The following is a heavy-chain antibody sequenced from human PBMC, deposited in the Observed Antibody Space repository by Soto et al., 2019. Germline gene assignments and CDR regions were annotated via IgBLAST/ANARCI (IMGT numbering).Heavy chain of an antibody. CDR2: IKQDGSEK. Sequence: GGSLRLSCAASGFTFSSYWMSWVRQAPGKGLEWVANIKQDGSEKYYVDSVKGRFTISRDNSKNTLYLQMNSLRAEDTAVYYCARHGYNYGGGYFDYWGQGTLVTVPS. J-gene: IGHJ4*02. CDR1: GFTFSSYW. D-gene: IGHD5-18*01. V-gene: IGHV3-7*02. CDR3: ARHGYNYGGGYFDY.